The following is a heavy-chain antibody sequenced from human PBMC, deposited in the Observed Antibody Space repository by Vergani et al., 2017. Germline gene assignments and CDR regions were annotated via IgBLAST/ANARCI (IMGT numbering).Heavy chain of an antibody. J-gene: IGHJ1*01. Sequence: VLLVESGGGLVPPGRSLRLSCAASGFTFTSHAMHWVRQAPGKGLEWVAFTRYDGSNKYYADSVKGRFTISRDNSKNTLYLQMSSLRAEDTAVYYCGKDRAAAAGTGFVQHWGQGTLVTVSS. CDR1: GFTFTSHA. CDR3: GKDRAAAAGTGFVQH. CDR2: TRYDGSNK. V-gene: IGHV3-30*02. D-gene: IGHD6-13*01.